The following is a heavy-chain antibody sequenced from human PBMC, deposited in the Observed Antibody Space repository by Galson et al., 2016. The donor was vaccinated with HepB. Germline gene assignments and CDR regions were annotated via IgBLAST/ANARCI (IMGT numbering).Heavy chain of an antibody. D-gene: IGHD6-19*01. Sequence: SVKVSCKASGYTFTNSGVSWVRQAPGQGLEWMGWISTYTGHTKYAQELQGRVTMTTDTSTSTAYMELRSLESDDTAVYDCARAQWLVFGDFDLWGQGTLVTVSS. CDR1: GYTFTNSG. V-gene: IGHV1-18*01. J-gene: IGHJ4*02. CDR3: ARAQWLVFGDFDL. CDR2: ISTYTGHT.